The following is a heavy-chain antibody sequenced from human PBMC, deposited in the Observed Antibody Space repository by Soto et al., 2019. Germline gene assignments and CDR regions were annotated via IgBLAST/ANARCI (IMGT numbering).Heavy chain of an antibody. Sequence: QVQLQQWGAGLLKPSETLSLTCAVYGGSFSGYYWSWIRQPPGKGLEWIGEINHSGSTNYNPSLKSRVTTSVDTSKNQFSLKLSSVTAADTAVYYCARGHCSSTSCWVHYYYYYMDVWGKGTTVTVSS. CDR1: GGSFSGYY. CDR3: ARGHCSSTSCWVHYYYYYMDV. V-gene: IGHV4-34*01. J-gene: IGHJ6*03. CDR2: INHSGST. D-gene: IGHD2-2*01.